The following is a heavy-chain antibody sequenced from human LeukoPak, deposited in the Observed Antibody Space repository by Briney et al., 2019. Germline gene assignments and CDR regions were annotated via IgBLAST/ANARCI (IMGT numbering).Heavy chain of an antibody. V-gene: IGHV3-33*01. CDR2: IWYDGSNK. D-gene: IGHD4-17*01. J-gene: IGHJ3*02. CDR3: AGGTVTDAFDI. CDR1: GFTFSSYG. Sequence: GGSLRLSCAASGFTFSSYGMHWVRQAPGKGLEWVAVIWYDGSNKYYADSVKGRFTISRDNSKSTLYLQMNSLRAEDTAVYYCAGGTVTDAFDIWGQGTMVTVSS.